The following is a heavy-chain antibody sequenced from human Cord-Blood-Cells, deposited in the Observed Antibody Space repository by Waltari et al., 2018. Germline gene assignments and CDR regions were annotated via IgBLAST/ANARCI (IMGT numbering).Heavy chain of an antibody. CDR1: GGSFSGYY. Sequence: QVQLQQWGAGLLKPSETLSLTCAVYGGSFSGYYWSWIRQPPGKGLEGIGEVNHSGSTNYNPSLKSRVTISVDTSKNQFSLKLSSVTAADTAVYYCARARRPPRILEFDPWGQGTLVTVSS. V-gene: IGHV4-34*01. D-gene: IGHD2-15*01. J-gene: IGHJ5*02. CDR2: VNHSGST. CDR3: ARARRPPRILEFDP.